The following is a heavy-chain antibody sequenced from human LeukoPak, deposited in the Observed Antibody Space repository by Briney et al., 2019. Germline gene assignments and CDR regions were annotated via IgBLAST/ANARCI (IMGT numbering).Heavy chain of an antibody. V-gene: IGHV1-2*02. J-gene: IGHJ4*02. CDR3: ARDRGRDGYIFDY. CDR1: GYTFTGYY. CDR2: INPNSGGT. D-gene: IGHD5-24*01. Sequence: ASVKVSCKASGYTFTGYYMHWVRQAHGQGLEWMGWINPNSGGTNYAQKFQGRVTMTRDTSISTAYMELSRLRSDDTAVYYCARDRGRDGYIFDYWGQGTLVTVSS.